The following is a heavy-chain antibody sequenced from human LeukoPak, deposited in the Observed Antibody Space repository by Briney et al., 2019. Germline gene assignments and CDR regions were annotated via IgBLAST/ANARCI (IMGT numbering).Heavy chain of an antibody. CDR2: ISSSGSTI. CDR1: GFTFSDYY. V-gene: IGHV3-11*01. D-gene: IGHD6-19*01. Sequence: PGGSLRLSCAASGFTFSDYYMSWIRQAPGKGLEWVSYISSSGSTIYYADSVKGRFTISRDNAKNSLYLQMNSLRAEDTAVYYCARKAACSSGWFDHYYYYGMDVWGQGTTVTVSS. CDR3: ARKAACSSGWFDHYYYYGMDV. J-gene: IGHJ6*02.